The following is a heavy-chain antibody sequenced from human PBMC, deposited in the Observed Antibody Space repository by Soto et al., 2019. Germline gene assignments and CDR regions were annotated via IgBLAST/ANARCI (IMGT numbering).Heavy chain of an antibody. V-gene: IGHV3-7*01. CDR3: ARVVGSPTSYWYFDL. J-gene: IGHJ2*01. CDR1: GFTLSSYW. CDR2: IKQDGSEK. Sequence: EVQLVESGGGLVQPGGSLRLSCAASGFTLSSYWMSWVRQAPGKGLEWVANIKQDGSEKIYMDSMKGRFTISRDNAKNSLFLQMNSLRAEDTALYYCARVVGSPTSYWYFDLWGRGTLVTVSS. D-gene: IGHD6-25*01.